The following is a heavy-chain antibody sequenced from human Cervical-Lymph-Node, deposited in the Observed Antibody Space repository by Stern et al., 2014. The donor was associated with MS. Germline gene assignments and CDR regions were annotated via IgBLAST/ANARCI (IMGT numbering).Heavy chain of an antibody. V-gene: IGHV3-30*03. CDR2: ISYDGSNQ. Sequence: VQLVESGGGVVQPGRSLRLSCAASGFTFSRYGMHWVRQAPGKGLEWVAVISYDGSNQYSADFVKGRFTITRDNSKNTLYLQMNSLRAEDTAVYYCASPVYDFWSGYYTPPDYWGQGTLVTVSS. CDR3: ASPVYDFWSGYYTPPDY. D-gene: IGHD3-3*01. CDR1: GFTFSRYG. J-gene: IGHJ4*02.